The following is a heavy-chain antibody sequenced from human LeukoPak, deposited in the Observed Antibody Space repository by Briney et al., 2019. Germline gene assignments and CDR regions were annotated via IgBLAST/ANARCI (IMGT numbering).Heavy chain of an antibody. D-gene: IGHD3-10*01. CDR3: ATRSYYARGVYFDY. V-gene: IGHV1-24*01. CDR2: FDPEDGET. J-gene: IGHJ4*02. Sequence: ASVKVSCKVSGYTLTELSMHWVRQTPGKGLEWMGGFDPEDGETIYAQKFQGRVTMTEDTSTDTAYMELSSLRSEDTAVYYCATRSYYARGVYFDYWGQETLVTVSS. CDR1: GYTLTELS.